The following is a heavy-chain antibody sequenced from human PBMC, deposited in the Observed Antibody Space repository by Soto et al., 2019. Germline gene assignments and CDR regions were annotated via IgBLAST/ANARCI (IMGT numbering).Heavy chain of an antibody. CDR3: ARGSNHFDY. CDR1: GFTFSPFW. D-gene: IGHD4-4*01. CDR2: INSDGNST. Sequence: GGSLRLSCAASGFTFSPFWMHWVHQVPGKGPVWVSRINSDGNSTSYADSVKGRFTISRDNAKNTLYLQMNSLRAEDTAVYYCARGSNHFDYWGQGTLVTVSS. J-gene: IGHJ4*02. V-gene: IGHV3-74*01.